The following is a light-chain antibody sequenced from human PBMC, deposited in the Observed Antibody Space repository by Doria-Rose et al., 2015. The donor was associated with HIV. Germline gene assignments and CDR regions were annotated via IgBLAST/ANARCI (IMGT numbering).Light chain of an antibody. CDR3: HQYGTSWT. CDR2: DGS. CDR1: QSFSSTY. Sequence: TQSPGTLSLSPWERATLSCRASQSFSSTYLAWYQQKPGQAPSLLIYDGSTRATGIPDRFSASGSGTDFTLTINRLEPEDFALYYCHQYGTSWTSGQGTKVEI. V-gene: IGKV3-20*01. J-gene: IGKJ1*01.